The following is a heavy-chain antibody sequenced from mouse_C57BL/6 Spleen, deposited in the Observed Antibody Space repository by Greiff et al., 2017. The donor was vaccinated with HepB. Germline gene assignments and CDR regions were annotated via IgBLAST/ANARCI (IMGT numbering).Heavy chain of an antibody. CDR1: GYTFTSYC. V-gene: IGHV1-50*01. Sequence: VQLQQSGAELVKPGASVKLSCKASGYTFTSYCMQWVKQRPGQGLEWIGEIDPSDSYTNYNQKFKGKATLTVDTSSSTAYMQLSSLTSEDSAVYYCARKGGPAWFAYWGQGTLVTVSA. J-gene: IGHJ3*01. CDR3: ARKGGPAWFAY. CDR2: IDPSDSYT.